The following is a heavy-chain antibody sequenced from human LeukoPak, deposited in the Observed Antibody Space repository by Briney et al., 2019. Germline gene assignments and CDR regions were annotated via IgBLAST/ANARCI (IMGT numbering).Heavy chain of an antibody. CDR3: ARGVWELLRRGVVDC. CDR2: INSDGSST. CDR1: GFTFSSYW. Sequence: GGSLRLSCAASGFTFSSYWMHWVRQAPGKGLVWVSRINSDGSSTSYADSVKGRFTISRDNAKNTLYLQMNSLRAEDTAVYYCARGVWELLRRGVVDCWGQGTLVTVSS. V-gene: IGHV3-74*01. D-gene: IGHD1-26*01. J-gene: IGHJ4*02.